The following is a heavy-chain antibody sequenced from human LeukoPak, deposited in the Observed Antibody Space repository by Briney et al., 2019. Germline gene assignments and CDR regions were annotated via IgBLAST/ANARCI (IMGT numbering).Heavy chain of an antibody. J-gene: IGHJ4*02. CDR1: GGSISSYY. V-gene: IGHV4-59*08. D-gene: IGHD6-19*01. CDR2: IYYSGST. Sequence: SETLSLTCTVSGGSISSYYWSWIRQPPGKGLEWIGYIYYSGSTNYNPSLKSRVTISVDTSKNQFSLKLSSVTAADTAVYYCARRGTASSGSYYFDHWGQGTLVTVSS. CDR3: ARRGTASSGSYYFDH.